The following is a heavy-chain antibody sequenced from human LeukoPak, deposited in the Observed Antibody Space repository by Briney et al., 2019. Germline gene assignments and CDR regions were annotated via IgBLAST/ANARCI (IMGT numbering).Heavy chain of an antibody. D-gene: IGHD3-22*01. CDR2: IKQGGSDK. CDR1: GFTFSTYW. V-gene: IGHV3-7*01. Sequence: GGSLRLSCAASGFTFSTYWMSWVRQAPGKGLEWVANIKQGGSDKYYVDSVKGRFSISRDNAKDSLYLQMNSLRAEDTAVYYCARLRGPNYYDSSAYFDYWGQETLVTVSS. J-gene: IGHJ4*02. CDR3: ARLRGPNYYDSSAYFDY.